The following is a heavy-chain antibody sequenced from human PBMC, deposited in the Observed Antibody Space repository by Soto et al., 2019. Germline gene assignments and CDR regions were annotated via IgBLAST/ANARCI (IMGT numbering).Heavy chain of an antibody. Sequence: PGGSLRLSCAASGFTFSSYAMSWVRQAPGKGLEWVSAISGSGGSTYYADSVKGRFTISRDNSKNTLYLQMNSLRAEDTAVYYCAKRLITIFGVVIIGWYDPWVKATLDTVSS. J-gene: IGHJ5*02. CDR1: GFTFSSYA. CDR2: ISGSGGST. V-gene: IGHV3-23*01. CDR3: AKRLITIFGVVIIGWYDP. D-gene: IGHD3-3*01.